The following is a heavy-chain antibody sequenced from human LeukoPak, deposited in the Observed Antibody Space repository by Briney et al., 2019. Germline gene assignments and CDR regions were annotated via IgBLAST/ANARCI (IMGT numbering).Heavy chain of an antibody. Sequence: PSETLSLTCAVYGGSFSGYYWSWIRQPPGKGLEWIGEINHSGSTNYNPSLKSRVTISVDTSKNQFSLKLSSVTAADTAVYYCARVWTRWYYFDYWGQGTQVTVSS. CDR1: GGSFSGYY. J-gene: IGHJ4*02. V-gene: IGHV4-34*01. CDR3: ARVWTRWYYFDY. CDR2: INHSGST. D-gene: IGHD2-15*01.